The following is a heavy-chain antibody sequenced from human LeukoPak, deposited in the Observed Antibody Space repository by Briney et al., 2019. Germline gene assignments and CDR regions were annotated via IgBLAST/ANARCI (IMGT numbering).Heavy chain of an antibody. CDR3: ARVYYYTSGSRWGDYFDY. V-gene: IGHV3-7*01. Sequence: GGSLRLSCAASGFTFSSYWMSWVRQAPGKGLEWVANIKPDGSEKYYVDSVKGRFTISRDNAKNSLCLQMNSLRAEDTAVYYCARVYYYTSGSRWGDYFDYWGQGTLVTVSS. D-gene: IGHD3-10*01. J-gene: IGHJ4*02. CDR1: GFTFSSYW. CDR2: IKPDGSEK.